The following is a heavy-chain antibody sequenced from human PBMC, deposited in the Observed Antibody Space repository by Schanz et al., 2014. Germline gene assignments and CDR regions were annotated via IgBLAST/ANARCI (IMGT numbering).Heavy chain of an antibody. CDR3: ARLGTGMAVAGSVIDSYYYYMDV. CDR2: IIPILGIA. CDR1: GGTFSSYT. D-gene: IGHD6-19*01. Sequence: QVQLVQSEAEVKKPGSSVKVSCKASGGTFSSYTISWVRQAPGQGLEWMGRIIPILGIANYAQNFQGRVTITADKSTSTAYMELSSLRSDDTAVYYCARLGTGMAVAGSVIDSYYYYMDVWGEGTTVTVSS. J-gene: IGHJ6*03. V-gene: IGHV1-69*02.